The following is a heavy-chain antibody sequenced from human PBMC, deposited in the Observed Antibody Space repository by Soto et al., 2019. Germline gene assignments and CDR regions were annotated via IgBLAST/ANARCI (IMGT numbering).Heavy chain of an antibody. CDR3: AKDLYLLVVAGTMGY. D-gene: IGHD6-19*01. Sequence: EVQLLESGGGLVQPGGSLRLSCAASGFTFSSYAMSWVRQAPGKGLEWVSAISGSGGSTYYADPVKGRFIISRDNSKNTLYLQMNSLRAEDTAVYYCAKDLYLLVVAGTMGYWGQGTLVTVSS. CDR1: GFTFSSYA. CDR2: ISGSGGST. V-gene: IGHV3-23*01. J-gene: IGHJ4*02.